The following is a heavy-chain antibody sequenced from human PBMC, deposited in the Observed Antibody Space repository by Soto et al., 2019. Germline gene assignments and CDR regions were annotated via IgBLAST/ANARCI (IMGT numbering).Heavy chain of an antibody. J-gene: IGHJ4*02. V-gene: IGHV5-51*01. CDR1: GYNFAGYW. CDR2: IYPSDSDT. D-gene: IGHD6-6*01. Sequence: GESLKISCKGSGYNFAGYWIAWVRQMPGKGLELMGIIYPSDSDTRYRPSFQGQVTISADKSISSAYLQWSSLRASDTAMYYCARGGVSARTFDYWGQGTPVTVSS. CDR3: ARGGVSARTFDY.